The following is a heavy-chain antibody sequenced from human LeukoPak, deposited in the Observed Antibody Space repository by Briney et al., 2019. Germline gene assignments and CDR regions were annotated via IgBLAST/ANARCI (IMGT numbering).Heavy chain of an antibody. D-gene: IGHD3-10*01. J-gene: IGHJ5*02. CDR1: GGSLSSYY. Sequence: PSETLSLTCTVSGGSLSSYYWSWIRQPAGKGLEWIGRIYTSGSTNSNPSLKSRVTMSVDTSKNQFSLKLSSVTAADTAVYYCARDATMVRDLVLANWFDPWGQGTLVTVSS. CDR3: ARDATMVRDLVLANWFDP. CDR2: IYTSGST. V-gene: IGHV4-4*07.